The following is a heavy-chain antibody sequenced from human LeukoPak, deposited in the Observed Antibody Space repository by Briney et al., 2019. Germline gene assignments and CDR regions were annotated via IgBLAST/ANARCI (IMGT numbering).Heavy chain of an antibody. J-gene: IGHJ4*02. D-gene: IGHD3-9*01. Sequence: SETLSLTCAVYGGSFSGYYWSWIRQPPGKGLEWIGEINHSGSTNYNPSLKSRVTISVDTSKNQFSLKLSSVTAADTAVYYCARGPEYYDILTGRQFRTFDYWGQGTLVTVSS. CDR2: INHSGST. CDR3: ARGPEYYDILTGRQFRTFDY. V-gene: IGHV4-34*01. CDR1: GGSFSGYY.